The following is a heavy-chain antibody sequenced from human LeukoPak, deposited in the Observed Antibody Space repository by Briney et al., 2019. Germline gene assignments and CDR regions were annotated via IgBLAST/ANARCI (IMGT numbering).Heavy chain of an antibody. V-gene: IGHV3-30*02. Sequence: GGPLSLLCAASGFTYRNYAMHWLRQAPGKGLEWVAFTNYDGSDRCYAQTVRGRFTVSRYNSKNTMYLQMNSLRTKDTPVYYCAKDLADRYSLEYWGQGTMVTVPS. CDR3: AKDLADRYSLEY. J-gene: IGHJ4*02. D-gene: IGHD2-15*01. CDR2: TNYDGSDR. CDR1: GFTYRNYA.